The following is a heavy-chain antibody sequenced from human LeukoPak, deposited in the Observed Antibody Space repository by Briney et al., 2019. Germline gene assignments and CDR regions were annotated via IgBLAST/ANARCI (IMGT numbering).Heavy chain of an antibody. Sequence: PGGSLRLSCAASGFTVSSNYMSWVRQVPGKGLEWVSVIYSGGSTYYADSVKGRFTISRHNSKNTLYLQMNSLRAEDTAVYYCARAGSTPQQLYRNWGQGTLVTVSS. D-gene: IGHD3-10*01. CDR1: GFTVSSNY. J-gene: IGHJ4*02. CDR2: IYSGGST. CDR3: ARAGSTPQQLYRN. V-gene: IGHV3-53*04.